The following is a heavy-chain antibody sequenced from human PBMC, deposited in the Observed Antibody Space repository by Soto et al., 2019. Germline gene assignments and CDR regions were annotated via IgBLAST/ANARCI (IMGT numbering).Heavy chain of an antibody. Sequence: GGSLRLSCAASGFTFSSYAMSWVRQAPGKGLEWVSAISGSGGSTYYADSVKGRFTISRDNSKNTLYLQMNSLRAEDTAVYYCAKDEFDWLAAGMEYFQHWGQGTLVTVSS. CDR1: GFTFSSYA. V-gene: IGHV3-23*01. CDR3: AKDEFDWLAAGMEYFQH. CDR2: ISGSGGST. J-gene: IGHJ1*01. D-gene: IGHD6-13*01.